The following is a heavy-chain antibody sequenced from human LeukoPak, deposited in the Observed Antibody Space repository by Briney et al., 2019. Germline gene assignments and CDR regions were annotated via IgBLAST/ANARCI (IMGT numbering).Heavy chain of an antibody. CDR2: ISRASESI. CDR1: GFTFNAYS. V-gene: IGHV3-21*01. Sequence: PGGSLRLSCAASGFTFNAYSMGWVRQAPGKGLEWVSIISRASESIFYADSVKGRFTISRDNAKNSLYLQMNSLRAEDTAVYYCATLFNDYWSQGSLVTVSS. CDR3: ATLFNDY. J-gene: IGHJ4*02. D-gene: IGHD2/OR15-2a*01.